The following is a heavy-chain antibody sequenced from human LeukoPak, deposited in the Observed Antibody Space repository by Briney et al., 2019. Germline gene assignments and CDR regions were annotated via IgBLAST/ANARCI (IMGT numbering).Heavy chain of an antibody. Sequence: GGSLRLSCADSEFTFSNYGMPWVRQAPGKGLEWVAVISYDGSNKYYADSVKGRFTISRDNSKNTLYLQMNSLRAEDTVVYYCARDRSVMGSVTMVRGVINGYYYYGMDVWGQGTTVTVSS. CDR2: ISYDGSNK. CDR1: EFTFSNYG. D-gene: IGHD3-10*01. V-gene: IGHV3-30*03. J-gene: IGHJ6*02. CDR3: ARDRSVMGSVTMVRGVINGYYYYGMDV.